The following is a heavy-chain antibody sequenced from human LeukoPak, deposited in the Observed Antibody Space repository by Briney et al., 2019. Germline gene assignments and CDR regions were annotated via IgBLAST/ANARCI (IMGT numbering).Heavy chain of an antibody. D-gene: IGHD2-15*01. CDR2: ISSSSSSI. V-gene: IGHV3-48*03. CDR1: GFTFSSYE. J-gene: IGHJ6*02. CDR3: ASHQKYCSGGNCYYYYGMDA. Sequence: GGSLRLSCAASGFTFSSYEMNWVRQAPGKGLEWVSYISSSSSSIYYADSVKGRFTISRDNAKNSLYLQMNSLRAEDTAVYYCASHQKYCSGGNCYYYYGMDAWGQGTTVTVSS.